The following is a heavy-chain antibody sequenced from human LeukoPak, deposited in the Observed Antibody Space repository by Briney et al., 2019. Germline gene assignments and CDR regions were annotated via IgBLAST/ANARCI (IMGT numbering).Heavy chain of an antibody. CDR2: IHYSGTT. D-gene: IGHD5-24*01. CDR3: ARVHPDGYSAY. Sequence: PSETLSLTCTVSGGSISSYYWSWLRQPPDKGLEWIGYIHYSGTTKYNPSLKSRVTILIDTSKNQFSMKLRSVTAADTAVYYCARVHPDGYSAYWGQGILVTVSS. CDR1: GGSISSYY. J-gene: IGHJ4*02. V-gene: IGHV4-59*08.